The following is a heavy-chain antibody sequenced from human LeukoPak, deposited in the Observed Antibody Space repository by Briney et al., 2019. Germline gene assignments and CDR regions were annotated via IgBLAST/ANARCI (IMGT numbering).Heavy chain of an antibody. CDR2: ISSSGSTI. D-gene: IGHD1-26*01. V-gene: IGHV3-11*01. CDR3: AKERWELLLDY. J-gene: IGHJ4*02. CDR1: GFTFSDYY. Sequence: GGSLRLSCAASGFTFSDYYMSWIRQAPGKGLEWVSYISSSGSTIYYADSVKGRFTISRDNAKNSLYLQMNSLRAEDTAVYYCAKERWELLLDYWGQGTLVTVSS.